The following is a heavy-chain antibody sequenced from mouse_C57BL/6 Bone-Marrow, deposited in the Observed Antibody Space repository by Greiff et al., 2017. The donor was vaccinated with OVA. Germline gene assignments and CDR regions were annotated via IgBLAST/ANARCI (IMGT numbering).Heavy chain of an antibody. CDR3: AISKRERRKNYAIDN. D-gene: IGHD1-3*01. V-gene: IGHV1-54*01. CDR2: INPGSGGT. CDR1: GYAFTNYL. Sequence: VQLVESGAELVRPGTSVKVSCKASGYAFTNYLIEWVKQRPGPGLEWIGVINPGSGGTNYNEKFKGQATMSADKSSSTAYMQLSSLTSKNSAVYVMAISKRERRKNYAIDNWGQGTAVTVSS. J-gene: IGHJ4*01.